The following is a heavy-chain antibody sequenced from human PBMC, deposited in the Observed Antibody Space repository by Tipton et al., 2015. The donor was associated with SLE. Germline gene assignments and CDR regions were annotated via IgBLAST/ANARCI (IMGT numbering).Heavy chain of an antibody. CDR2: IFYSGNT. J-gene: IGHJ2*01. CDR3: ARTWYSRSWYEVAWYFDL. V-gene: IGHV4-59*11. CDR1: GGSISSHY. D-gene: IGHD6-13*01. Sequence: LRLSCTVSGGSISSHYWSWIRQPPGKPLEWIGYIFYSGNTNLNPSLKSRVTMSADASGNQFFLKVRSVIDADTAVYYCARTWYSRSWYEVAWYFDLWGRGTLVTVSS.